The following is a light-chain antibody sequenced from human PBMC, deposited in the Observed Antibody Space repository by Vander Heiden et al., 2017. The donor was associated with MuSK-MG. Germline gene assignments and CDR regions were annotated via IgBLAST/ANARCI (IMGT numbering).Light chain of an antibody. J-gene: IGLJ1*01. CDR1: ALKKKY. CDR3: YSIDSSGNHEV. V-gene: IGLV3-10*01. CDR2: EDS. Sequence: SYALTQSPSVSVSPGQTARITCSGDALKKKYAYWYQQKSGQAPVLIIYEDSKRPSGIPERFSGSSSGTMATLTIRGAQVEDEADYYCYSIDSSGNHEVFGTGTKVTVL.